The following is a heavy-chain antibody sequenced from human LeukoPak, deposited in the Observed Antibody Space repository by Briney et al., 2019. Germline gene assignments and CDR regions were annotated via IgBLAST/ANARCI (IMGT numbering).Heavy chain of an antibody. V-gene: IGHV1-69*06. CDR3: ARCSGQLSPFDP. CDR2: IIPIFGTA. D-gene: IGHD2-15*01. CDR1: GGTFSSYA. Sequence: ASVKVSCKASGGTFSSYAISWVRQAPGQGLEWMGGIIPIFGTANYAQKFQGRVTITADKSTSTAYMELSSLRSEDTAVYYRARCSGQLSPFDPWGQGTLVTVSS. J-gene: IGHJ5*02.